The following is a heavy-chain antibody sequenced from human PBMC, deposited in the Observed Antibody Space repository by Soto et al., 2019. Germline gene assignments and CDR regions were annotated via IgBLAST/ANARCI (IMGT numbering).Heavy chain of an antibody. D-gene: IGHD3-16*01. CDR2: INPNSDVT. V-gene: IGHV1-2*02. CDR3: VRVGLNRNYDFDF. J-gene: IGHJ4*02. CDR1: GYTFNSYY. Sequence: QVQLVQSGAEVKKPGASVKVSCKASGYTFNSYYIHWVRQAPGQGLDWMGWINPNSDVTGYAQSIQGRGTMPRDLPMTKAYMDLTRLRSDDTAVYYCVRVGLNRNYDFDFWGQGTLITVSS.